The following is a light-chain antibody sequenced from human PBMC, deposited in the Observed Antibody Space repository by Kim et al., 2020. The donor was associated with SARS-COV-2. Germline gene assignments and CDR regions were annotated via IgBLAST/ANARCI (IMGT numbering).Light chain of an antibody. CDR1: NSDVGGYNY. J-gene: IGLJ2*01. Sequence: QSITIPCSGTNSDVGGYNYVSWYQQHPGKAPKLMIYDVTNRPSGVSNRFSGSKSGNTASLTISGLQTEDEADYYCSSYTTSSTLVVFGAGTQLTVL. CDR2: DVT. V-gene: IGLV2-14*03. CDR3: SSYTTSSTLVV.